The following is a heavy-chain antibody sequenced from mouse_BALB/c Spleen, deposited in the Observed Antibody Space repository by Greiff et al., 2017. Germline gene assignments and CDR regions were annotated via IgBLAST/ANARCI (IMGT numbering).Heavy chain of an antibody. CDR3: ARGGLPAWLAY. J-gene: IGHJ3*01. D-gene: IGHD2-4*01. CDR1: GFNIKDYY. Sequence: VQLQQSGAELVRPGALVKLSCKASGFNIKDYYMHWVKQRPEQGLEWIGWIDPENGNTIYDPKFQGKASITADTSSNTAYLQLSSLTSEDTAVYYCARGGLPAWLAYWGQGTLVTVSA. CDR2: IDPENGNT. V-gene: IGHV14-1*02.